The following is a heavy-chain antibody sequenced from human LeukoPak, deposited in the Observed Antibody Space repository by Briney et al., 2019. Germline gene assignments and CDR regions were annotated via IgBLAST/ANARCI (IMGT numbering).Heavy chain of an antibody. CDR2: IYYSGST. CDR1: GGSISSSSYY. J-gene: IGHJ6*02. Sequence: PSETLSLTCTVSGGSISSSSYYWGWIRQPPGKGLEWIGSIYYSGSTYYNPSLKSRVTISVDTSKNQFSLKLSSVTAADTAVYYCATPEGSSRPQGDYYYGTDVWGQGTTVTVSS. V-gene: IGHV4-39*01. CDR3: ATPEGSSRPQGDYYYGTDV. D-gene: IGHD1-26*01.